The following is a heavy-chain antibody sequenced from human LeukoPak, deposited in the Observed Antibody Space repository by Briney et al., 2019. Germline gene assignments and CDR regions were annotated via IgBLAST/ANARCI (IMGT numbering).Heavy chain of an antibody. V-gene: IGHV1-46*01. D-gene: IGHD2-8*02. CDR2: INPSGSNT. J-gene: IGHJ4*02. Sequence: GASVKVSCKASGFTFTNYYMHWVRQAPGQGLEWMGLINPSGSNTNYAQKFRGRVTMTRDTSATTVYMELSRLRSEDTAVYYCAREESGGYFDYGGQGTLVTVSS. CDR1: GFTFTNYY. CDR3: AREESGGYFDY.